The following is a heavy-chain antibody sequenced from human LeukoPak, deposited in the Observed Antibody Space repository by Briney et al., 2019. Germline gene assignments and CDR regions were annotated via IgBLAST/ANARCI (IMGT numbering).Heavy chain of an antibody. CDR3: ARSITIFGVVIIRDDYYYGMDV. CDR1: GDSVSSNSVS. Sequence: SQTLSLTCAISGDSVSSNSVSWNWIRQSPSKGLEWLGRTYYRSKWYNDYAVSVKSRITINPDTSKNQFSLQLNSVTPEDTAVYYCARSITIFGVVIIRDDYYYGMDVWGQGTTVTVSS. D-gene: IGHD3-3*01. J-gene: IGHJ6*02. V-gene: IGHV6-1*01. CDR2: TYYRSKWYN.